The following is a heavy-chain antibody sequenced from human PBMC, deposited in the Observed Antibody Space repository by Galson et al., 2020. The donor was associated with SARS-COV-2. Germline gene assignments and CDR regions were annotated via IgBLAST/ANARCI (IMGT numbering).Heavy chain of an antibody. V-gene: IGHV3-7*01. Sequence: GESLKISCAVSGFIFTSYWMSWVRQAPGKGLEWVANINQDGGAKNYVDSVKGRFIISRDNAKNSLFLQMDGLRADDTAVYFCAGPSAVTGDWAFDIWGQGTMVTVSS. CDR3: AGPSAVTGDWAFDI. J-gene: IGHJ3*02. CDR1: GFIFTSYW. D-gene: IGHD2-21*01. CDR2: INQDGGAK.